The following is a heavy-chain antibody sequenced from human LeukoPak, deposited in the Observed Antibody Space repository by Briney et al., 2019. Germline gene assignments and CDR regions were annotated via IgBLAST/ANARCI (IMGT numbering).Heavy chain of an antibody. V-gene: IGHV5-51*01. Sequence: GESLKISCKGSGYSFTSYWIGWVRQMPGKGLEWMGIIYPGDSDTRYSPSFQGQVTISADKSISTAYLQWSSLKASDTAMYYCARRQLSSGHRNFDYWGQGPRSPSPQ. J-gene: IGHJ4*02. CDR1: GYSFTSYW. CDR2: IYPGDSDT. D-gene: IGHD3-22*01. CDR3: ARRQLSSGHRNFDY.